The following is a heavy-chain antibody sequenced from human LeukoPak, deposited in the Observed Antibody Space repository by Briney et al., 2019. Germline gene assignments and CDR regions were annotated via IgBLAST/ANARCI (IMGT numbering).Heavy chain of an antibody. CDR1: GGSISSYY. V-gene: IGHV4-59*01. J-gene: IGHJ5*02. Sequence: SETLSLTCTVSGGSISSYYWSWIRQPPGKGLEWIGYIYYSGSTNYNPSLKSRVTISVDTSKNQFPLKLSSVTAADTAVYYCARDHSSSWYRWFDPWGQGTLVTVSS. CDR3: ARDHSSSWYRWFDP. CDR2: IYYSGST. D-gene: IGHD6-13*01.